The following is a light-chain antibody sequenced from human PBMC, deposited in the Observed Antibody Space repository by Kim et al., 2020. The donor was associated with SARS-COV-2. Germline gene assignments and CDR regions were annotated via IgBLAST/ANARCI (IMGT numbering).Light chain of an antibody. Sequence: ASTGDRITLTCRASQRISSYLARYQQKPGKAPNLLIYAASTLQSGDPSRFSGSGSGTDFTLTISCLQSEDFATYYCQQYYDYPRTFGQGTKVDIK. J-gene: IGKJ1*01. CDR1: QRISSY. CDR3: QQYYDYPRT. V-gene: IGKV1-8*01. CDR2: AAS.